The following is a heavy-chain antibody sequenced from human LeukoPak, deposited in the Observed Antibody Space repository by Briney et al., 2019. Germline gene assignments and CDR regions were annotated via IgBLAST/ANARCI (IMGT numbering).Heavy chain of an antibody. CDR1: GFTFSKYW. CDR2: IKQDGSEK. V-gene: IGHV3-7*01. J-gene: IGHJ4*02. Sequence: PGGSLRLSCAASGFTFSKYWMSWVRQASGKGLEWVANIKQDGSEKYYVDSVRGRFTISRDNAKNSLYLQMNSLRAEDTAVYFCVRDPFDYWGQGTLVTVS. CDR3: VRDPFDY.